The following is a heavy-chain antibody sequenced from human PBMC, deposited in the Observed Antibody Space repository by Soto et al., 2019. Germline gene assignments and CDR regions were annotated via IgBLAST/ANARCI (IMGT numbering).Heavy chain of an antibody. J-gene: IGHJ6*03. Sequence: EVQLLESGGGLVQPGGSLRLSCAASGFTFSSYAMSWVRQAPGKGLEWVSAISGSGGSTYYADSVKGRFTISRDNSKNTLYLQMNSLRAEDTAVYYCARPRSSTSYYYYMDVWGKGTTVTVSS. CDR1: GFTFSSYA. CDR2: ISGSGGST. V-gene: IGHV3-23*01. CDR3: ARPRSSTSYYYYMDV. D-gene: IGHD2-2*01.